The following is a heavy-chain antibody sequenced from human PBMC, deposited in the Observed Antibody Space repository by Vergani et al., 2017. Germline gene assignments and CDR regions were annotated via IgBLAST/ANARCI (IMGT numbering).Heavy chain of an antibody. J-gene: IGHJ1*01. CDR3: AIGVPGYQLASQYFQH. D-gene: IGHD2-2*01. V-gene: IGHV3-21*01. CDR2: ISSNSSYR. Sequence: EVQLVESGGGLVKPGGSLRLSCVASGFTFGSYSMNWVRQAPGKGLEWVSFISSNSSYRYYADSVKGRFTISRDNGEYSLLLQMNSLRPQDTAVYYWAIGVPGYQLASQYFQHWGQGTLATVSS. CDR1: GFTFGSYS.